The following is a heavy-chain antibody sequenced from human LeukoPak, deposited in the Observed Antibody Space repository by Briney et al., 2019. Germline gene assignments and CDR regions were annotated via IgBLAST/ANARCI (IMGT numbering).Heavy chain of an antibody. V-gene: IGHV3-30*03. CDR2: VAYDGSNK. CDR1: GFTFSSYG. J-gene: IGHJ4*02. CDR3: ARDLCLPYCGTTSCPAVDY. D-gene: IGHD2-2*01. Sequence: HSGGSLRLSCAASGFTFSSYGIHWVRQAPGKGLEWVALVAYDGSNKYYVDSVKGRFTISRDNSKNTVFLQMNSLRAEDTAVYYCARDLCLPYCGTTSCPAVDYWGQGTLVTVSS.